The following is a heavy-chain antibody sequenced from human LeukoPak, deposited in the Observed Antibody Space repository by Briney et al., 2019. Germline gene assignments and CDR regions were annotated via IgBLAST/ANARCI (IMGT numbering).Heavy chain of an antibody. CDR2: IYYSGST. CDR1: GGSISSGDYY. J-gene: IGHJ4*02. D-gene: IGHD4-17*01. Sequence: SETLSLTCTVSGGSISSGDYYWSWIRQPPGKGLEWIGYIYYSGSTYYNPSLKSRVTISVDTSKNQFSLKLSSVTAADTAVYYCARLTVGTVTTAFLDYWGQGTLVTVSS. V-gene: IGHV4-30-4*01. CDR3: ARLTVGTVTTAFLDY.